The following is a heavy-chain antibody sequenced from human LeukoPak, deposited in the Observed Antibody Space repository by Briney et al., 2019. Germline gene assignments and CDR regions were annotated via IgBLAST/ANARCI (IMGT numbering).Heavy chain of an antibody. J-gene: IGHJ4*02. D-gene: IGHD3-10*01. V-gene: IGHV4-39*01. Sequence: SETLSLTCTVSGGSISSSSYYWGWTRQPPGKGLEWIGSIYYSGSTYYNPSLKSRVTISVDTSKNQFSLKLSSVTAADTAVYYCARQSSGYRPYYFDYWGQGTLVTVSS. CDR2: IYYSGST. CDR3: ARQSSGYRPYYFDY. CDR1: GGSISSSSYY.